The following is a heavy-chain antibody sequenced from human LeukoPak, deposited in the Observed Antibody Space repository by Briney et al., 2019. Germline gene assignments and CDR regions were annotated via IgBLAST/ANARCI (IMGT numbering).Heavy chain of an antibody. CDR2: INPSGGST. CDR3: ARGEGYCSSTSCRNWFDP. J-gene: IGHJ5*02. CDR1: GYTFTSYY. V-gene: IGHV1-46*01. D-gene: IGHD2-2*01. Sequence: GASVKVSCKASGYTFTSYYMHWVRQAPGQGLEWMGIINPSGGSTSYAQKFQGRVTITTDESTSTAYMELSSLRSEDTAVYYCARGEGYCSSTSCRNWFDPWGQGTLVTVSS.